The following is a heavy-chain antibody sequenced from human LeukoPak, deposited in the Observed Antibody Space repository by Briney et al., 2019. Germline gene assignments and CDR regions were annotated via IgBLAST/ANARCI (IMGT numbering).Heavy chain of an antibody. CDR1: GFTFDDYA. CDR3: ARDRRVTPLFYFDY. J-gene: IGHJ4*02. D-gene: IGHD4-23*01. V-gene: IGHV3-9*01. CDR2: ISWNSGSI. Sequence: GGSLRLSRAASGFTFDDYAMHWVRQAPGKGLEWVSGISWNSGSIGYADSVKGRFTISRDNAKNSLYLQMNSLRAEDTAVHYCARDRRVTPLFYFDYWGQGTLVTVSS.